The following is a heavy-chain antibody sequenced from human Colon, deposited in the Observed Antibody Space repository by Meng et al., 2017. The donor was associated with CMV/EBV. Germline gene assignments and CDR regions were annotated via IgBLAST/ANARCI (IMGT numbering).Heavy chain of an antibody. CDR2: IYPQDGGT. V-gene: IGHV1-2*02. CDR1: GYTFTANH. Sequence: HVQLGQTGNEGKKHGASVKVSCKTSGYTFTANHLHWVRQAPGQGLEWRGWIYPQDGGTYFAQKFQDRVTLTRDTSITTAYMELSGLTSDDTAIYYCVRESWYFDFWGEGTLVTVSS. CDR3: VRESWYFDF. D-gene: IGHD6-13*01. J-gene: IGHJ4*02.